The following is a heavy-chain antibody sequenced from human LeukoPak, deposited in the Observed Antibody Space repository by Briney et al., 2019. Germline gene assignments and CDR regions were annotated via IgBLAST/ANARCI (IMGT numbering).Heavy chain of an antibody. Sequence: GGSLRLSCAASGFSFSNFGIHWVRQAPGKGLEWVAIISYDGGYRYFGESVKGRFSISRDNSKNTVYLQMNSLRDDDTAVYFCARAIQYRTPVDYWGQGTLVTVSS. CDR2: ISYDGGYR. CDR1: GFSFSNFG. D-gene: IGHD1-1*01. J-gene: IGHJ4*02. CDR3: ARAIQYRTPVDY. V-gene: IGHV3-30*04.